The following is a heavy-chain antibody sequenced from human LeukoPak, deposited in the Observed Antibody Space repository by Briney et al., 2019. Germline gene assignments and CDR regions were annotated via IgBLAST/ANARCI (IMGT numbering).Heavy chain of an antibody. CDR2: INWDGSGT. CDR1: GFVFDDYS. D-gene: IGHD3-22*01. Sequence: GGSLRLSCAASGFVFDDYSMHWVRQTPGKGLEWISAINWDGSGTYYAESLKGRFTISRDNADSTLYLQMNNLRTDDTALYYCASEGGYKGPFDYWGRGTLVTVSS. CDR3: ASEGGYKGPFDY. V-gene: IGHV3-43*01. J-gene: IGHJ4*02.